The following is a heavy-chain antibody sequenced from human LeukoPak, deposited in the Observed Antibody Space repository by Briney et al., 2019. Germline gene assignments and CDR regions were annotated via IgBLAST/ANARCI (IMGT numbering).Heavy chain of an antibody. V-gene: IGHV4-4*07. CDR3: ARDPACSSTSFYPGWFDP. Sequence: SETLSLTCTVSGGSISSYYWSWIRQPAGKGLEWIGRIYTSGGTNYNPSLKSRVTMSVDTSKNQFSLKLSSVTAADTAVYYCARDPACSSTSFYPGWFDPWGQGTLVTVSS. CDR1: GGSISSYY. J-gene: IGHJ5*02. D-gene: IGHD2-2*01. CDR2: IYTSGGT.